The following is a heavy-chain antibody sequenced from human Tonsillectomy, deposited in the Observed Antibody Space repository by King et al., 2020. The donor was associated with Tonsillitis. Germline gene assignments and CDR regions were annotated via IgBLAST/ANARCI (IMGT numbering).Heavy chain of an antibody. CDR3: ARDHLTVVPAANSDY. CDR1: GFTFSSYS. Sequence: VQLVESGGGLVKPGGSLRLSCAASGFTFSSYSMNWVRQAPGKGLEWVSSISSSSSYIYYADSVKGRFTISRDNAKNSLYLQMNSLRAADTAVYYCARDHLTVVPAANSDYWGQGTLVTVSS. V-gene: IGHV3-21*01. J-gene: IGHJ4*02. D-gene: IGHD2-2*01. CDR2: ISSSSSYI.